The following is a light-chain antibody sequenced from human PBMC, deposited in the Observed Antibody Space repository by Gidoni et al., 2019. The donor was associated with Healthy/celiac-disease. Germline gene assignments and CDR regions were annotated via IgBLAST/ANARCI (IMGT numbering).Light chain of an antibody. CDR3: QAWDSGTVI. CDR2: EDK. V-gene: IGLV3-1*01. J-gene: IGLJ2*01. Sequence: SYELTQPISVSVSPGQTATITCSGDELARKSASWYQQKTGQSPVLLMCEDKKRPSGIPARFSGSTSGNTATLTISGTQDIDEADYFCQAWDSGTVIFGGGTKLTVL. CDR1: ELARKS.